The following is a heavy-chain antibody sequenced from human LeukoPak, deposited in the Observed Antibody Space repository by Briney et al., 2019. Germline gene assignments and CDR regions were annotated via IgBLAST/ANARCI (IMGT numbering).Heavy chain of an antibody. CDR3: ARPPSTIFGVIEGCWFDP. V-gene: IGHV4-39*07. Sequence: SETLSLTCTVSGGSISSSSYYWGWIRPPPGKGLEGSGSIYYSGSNYYNPSLKRRVTISVDTSKNQFSLQLSSVTAADTAVYYCARPPSTIFGVIEGCWFDPWGQGTLVTVSS. CDR2: IYYSGSN. J-gene: IGHJ5*02. D-gene: IGHD3-3*01. CDR1: GGSISSSSYY.